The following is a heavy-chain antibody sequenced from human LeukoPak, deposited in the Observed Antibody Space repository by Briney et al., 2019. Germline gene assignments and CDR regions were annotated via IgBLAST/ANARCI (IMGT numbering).Heavy chain of an antibody. D-gene: IGHD1-7*01. CDR2: IYTSGAA. CDR1: GGSMSSYS. Sequence: SETLSLTCTVSGGSMSSYSWNWVRQPAGKGLEWIGRIYTSGAAIYNPSLRSRVTMSIDTSKSQLSLKLTSVTAADTAVYYCARVRWNYDGLAWLDPWGQGALVTVSS. V-gene: IGHV4-4*07. J-gene: IGHJ5*02. CDR3: ARVRWNYDGLAWLDP.